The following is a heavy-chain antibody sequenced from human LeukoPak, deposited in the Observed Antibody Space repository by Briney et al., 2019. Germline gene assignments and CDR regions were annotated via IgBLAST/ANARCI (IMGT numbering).Heavy chain of an antibody. D-gene: IGHD4-23*01. CDR2: IRSISGDT. CDR1: GFTFSTYS. V-gene: IGHV3-21*01. CDR3: ARDRGHDCGGNLDY. Sequence: GGSLRLSCAASGFTFSTYSMNWVRQAPGKGLEWVSRIRSISGDTYNADSVKGRFTISRDNAKNSLHLQMDSLRAEDTAVYYCARDRGHDCGGNLDYWGQGTLVTVSS. J-gene: IGHJ4*02.